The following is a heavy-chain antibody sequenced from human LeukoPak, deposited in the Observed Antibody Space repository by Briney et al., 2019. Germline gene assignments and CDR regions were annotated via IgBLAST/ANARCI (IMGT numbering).Heavy chain of an antibody. V-gene: IGHV1-2*02. CDR3: ARAMYVWGSYRD. CDR1: GYTFTSYY. D-gene: IGHD3-16*02. J-gene: IGHJ4*02. CDR2: INPNSGGT. Sequence: GASVKVSCKASGYTFTSYYMHWVRQAPEQGLEWMGWINPNSGGTNYAQKFQGRVTMTRDTSISTAYMELSRLRSDDTAVYYCARAMYVWGSYRDWGQGTLVTVSS.